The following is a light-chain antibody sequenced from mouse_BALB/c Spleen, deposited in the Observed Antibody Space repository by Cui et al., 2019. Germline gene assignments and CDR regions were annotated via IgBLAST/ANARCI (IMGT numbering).Light chain of an antibody. CDR2: WAS. CDR1: QSLLNSRTRKNY. V-gene: IGKV8-21*01. J-gene: IGKJ4*01. Sequence: IVMSQSPSSLAVSAGEKVTMSCKSSQSLLNSRTRKNYLAWYQQKPGQSPKLLIYWASTRESGVPDRFTGSGSGTDFTLTISRVQAEDLAVYYCEQSYNLFTFGSGTKLEIK. CDR3: EQSYNLFT.